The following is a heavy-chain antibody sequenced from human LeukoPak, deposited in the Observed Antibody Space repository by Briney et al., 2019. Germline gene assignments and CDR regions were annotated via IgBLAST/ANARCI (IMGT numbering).Heavy chain of an antibody. V-gene: IGHV4-30-4*08. J-gene: IGHJ3*02. Sequence: SETLSLTCTVSGGSISSVDYYWSWIRQPPGKGLEWIGYIYYSGSTYYNPPLKSRVTISVDTSKNQFSLKLSSVTAADTAVYYCAREPKDRRAFDIWGQGTMVTVSS. CDR2: IYYSGST. D-gene: IGHD1-26*01. CDR1: GGSISSVDYY. CDR3: AREPKDRRAFDI.